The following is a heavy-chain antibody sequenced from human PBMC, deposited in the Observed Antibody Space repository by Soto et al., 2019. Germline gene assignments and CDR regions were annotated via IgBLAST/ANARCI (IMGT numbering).Heavy chain of an antibody. CDR1: GYTFTTST. D-gene: IGHD6-6*01. J-gene: IGHJ6*02. Sequence: QVHLVQSGAEVKKPGASVKVSCKASGYTFTTSTMHWVRQAPGQSLEWMGWINAGNGKTKYSQKFHGRVTINRDTSASTAYMELSNLRSEDTAVYYCAKVGGPSTVGTRPVTYYYQYGMDVWGQGTTVTVS. V-gene: IGHV1-3*01. CDR3: AKVGGPSTVGTRPVTYYYQYGMDV. CDR2: INAGNGKT.